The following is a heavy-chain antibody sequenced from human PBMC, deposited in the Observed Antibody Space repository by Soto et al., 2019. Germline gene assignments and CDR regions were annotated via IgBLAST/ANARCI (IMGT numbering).Heavy chain of an antibody. D-gene: IGHD3-3*01. V-gene: IGHV4-61*05. CDR1: GGSISSSTYY. CDR2: IYYSGST. CDR3: ARVYDHDAFDI. Sequence: SETLSLTCTVSGGSISSSTYYWSWIRQPPGKGLEWIGYIYYSGSTNYNPSLKSRVTISVDTSKNQFSLKLSSVTAADTAVYYCARVYDHDAFDIWGQGTMVTVSS. J-gene: IGHJ3*02.